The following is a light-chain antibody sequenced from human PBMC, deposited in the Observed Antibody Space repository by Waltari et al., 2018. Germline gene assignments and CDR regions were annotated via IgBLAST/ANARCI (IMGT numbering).Light chain of an antibody. Sequence: EIELTQSPATLSLSPGERAALSCRASQSVSSFLAWYQQKPGQAPRLLIYDASNRATGIPARFSGSGSGTDFTLTISSREPEDFAVYYCQQRRTWPRTFGQGTKVEIK. J-gene: IGKJ1*01. CDR1: QSVSSF. CDR3: QQRRTWPRT. V-gene: IGKV3-11*01. CDR2: DAS.